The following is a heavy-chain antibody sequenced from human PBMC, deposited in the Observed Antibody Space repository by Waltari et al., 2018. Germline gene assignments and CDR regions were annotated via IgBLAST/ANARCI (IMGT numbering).Heavy chain of an antibody. J-gene: IGHJ4*02. CDR3: AREWGVMVGTAGFYFDY. CDR1: GFTFSSYT. V-gene: IGHV3-21*01. D-gene: IGHD2-15*01. CDR2: ISRGSSYI. Sequence: EVQLVGSGGGLVKPGGSLRLSCAASGFTFSSYTMNWVRQAPGKGLEWVSSISRGSSYIDYADSVKGRFTISRDNAKNSLYLQMNSLRVEDTAVYYCAREWGVMVGTAGFYFDYWGQGALVTVST.